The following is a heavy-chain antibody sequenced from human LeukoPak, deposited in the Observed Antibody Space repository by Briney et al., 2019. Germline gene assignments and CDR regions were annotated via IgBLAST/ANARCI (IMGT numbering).Heavy chain of an antibody. V-gene: IGHV7-4-1*02. CDR1: GYTFTSYA. J-gene: IGHJ4*02. Sequence: ASVKVSCKASGYTFTSYAMNWVRQASGQGLEWMGWINTNTGNPTYAQGFTGRFVSSLDTSVSTAYLQISSLKAEDTAVYYCAREALRYYDSSGYPPRHWGQGTLVTVSS. CDR2: INTNTGNP. D-gene: IGHD3-22*01. CDR3: AREALRYYDSSGYPPRH.